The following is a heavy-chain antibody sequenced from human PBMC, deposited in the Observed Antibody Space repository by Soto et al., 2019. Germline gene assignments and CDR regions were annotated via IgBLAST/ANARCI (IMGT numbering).Heavy chain of an antibody. V-gene: IGHV1-18*04. CDR1: GCTFACIW. CDR3: ARHGNGDDY. D-gene: IGHD2-8*01. J-gene: IGHJ4*02. Sequence: SSVKVSWRASGCTFACIWVNWVRQAPGQGLEWMGWIRSYNKSTNYAQKLQGRVTMTTDTSTNTAYMELRSLRSDDTAVYYCARHGNGDDYWGQGTLVTVSS. CDR2: IRSYNKST.